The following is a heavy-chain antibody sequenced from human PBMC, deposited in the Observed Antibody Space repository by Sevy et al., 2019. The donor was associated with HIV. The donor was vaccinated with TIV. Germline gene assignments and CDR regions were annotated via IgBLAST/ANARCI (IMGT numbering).Heavy chain of an antibody. CDR3: AKTINSGGGAVPAANYYYYGMDV. J-gene: IGHJ6*02. V-gene: IGHV3-23*01. Sequence: GGSLRLSCAASEFIFSDYAMNWVRQTPGKGLEWFSSINGKGRSTHYADSVEGRFTISRDNSKNTLYLQMNSLRAEDTAVYYCAKTINSGGGAVPAANYYYYGMDVWGQGTTVTVSS. CDR2: INGKGRST. D-gene: IGHD2-2*01. CDR1: EFIFSDYA.